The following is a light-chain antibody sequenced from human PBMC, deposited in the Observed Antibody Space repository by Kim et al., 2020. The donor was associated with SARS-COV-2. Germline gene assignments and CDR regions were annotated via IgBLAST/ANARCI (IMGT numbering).Light chain of an antibody. Sequence: QSVLTQPPSVSGTPGQSLSISCSGSRSNIGDEFVYWYHQLPGTAPKLLIYADYERPSGVPDRFSASKSGTSASLAISGLRPEDEGDYYCASWDDNLRAWLFGGGTKVTVL. CDR2: ADY. CDR3: ASWDDNLRAWL. CDR1: RSNIGDEF. V-gene: IGLV1-47*01. J-gene: IGLJ3*02.